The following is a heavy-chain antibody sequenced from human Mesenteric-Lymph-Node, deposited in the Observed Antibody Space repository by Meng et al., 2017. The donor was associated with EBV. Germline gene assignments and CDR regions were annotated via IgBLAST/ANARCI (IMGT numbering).Heavy chain of an antibody. Sequence: QVQLPEAGPGLVKPSGTLSLTCSVSGVSISSAYYYWGWIRQTPGKGLEWIGTMYFGGSTNYNPSLESRVTISKDRANNQFSLKLTSVTAADTAVYYCATDSSKGYYYFDYWGRGALVTVSS. CDR2: MYFGGST. CDR1: GVSISSAYYY. D-gene: IGHD3-22*01. V-gene: IGHV4-39*07. CDR3: ATDSSKGYYYFDY. J-gene: IGHJ4*02.